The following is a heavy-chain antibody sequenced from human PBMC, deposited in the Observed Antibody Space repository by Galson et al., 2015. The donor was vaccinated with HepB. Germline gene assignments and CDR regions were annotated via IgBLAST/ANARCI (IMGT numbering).Heavy chain of an antibody. Sequence: SLRLSCAASGFTFSSYAMSWVRQAPGKGLEWVSAISGSGGSTYYADSVKGRFTISRDNSKNTLYLQMNSLRAEDTAVYYCAKAHPLAVADNEYFQHWGQGTLVTVSS. D-gene: IGHD6-19*01. CDR1: GFTFSSYA. V-gene: IGHV3-23*01. J-gene: IGHJ1*01. CDR3: AKAHPLAVADNEYFQH. CDR2: ISGSGGST.